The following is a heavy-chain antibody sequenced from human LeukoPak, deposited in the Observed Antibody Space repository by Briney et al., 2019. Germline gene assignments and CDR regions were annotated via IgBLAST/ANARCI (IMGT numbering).Heavy chain of an antibody. CDR1: GFTFSNYA. V-gene: IGHV3-23*01. J-gene: IGHJ4*02. CDR3: EMTPFDY. CDR2: ISGSGGST. Sequence: PGGSLRLSCAASGFTFSNYAMTWVRQAPGKGLDWVPTISGSGGSTYYADSVKGRFTISRDNSKNTLSLQMSSLRVEDTAVYYCEMTPFDYWGQGTLVTVSS.